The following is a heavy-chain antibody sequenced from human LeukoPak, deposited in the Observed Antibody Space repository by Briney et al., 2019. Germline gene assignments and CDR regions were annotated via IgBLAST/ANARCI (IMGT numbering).Heavy chain of an antibody. D-gene: IGHD2-15*01. Sequence: ASVKVSCKASGYTFTSYGISWVRQAPGQGLEWMGWISAYNGNTNYAQKLQGRVTMTTDTSTSTAYMELRSLRAEDTAVYYCARDRGYCSGGSCYDPDAFDIWGQGTVVTVSS. CDR3: ARDRGYCSGGSCYDPDAFDI. CDR2: ISAYNGNT. V-gene: IGHV1-18*01. CDR1: GYTFTSYG. J-gene: IGHJ3*02.